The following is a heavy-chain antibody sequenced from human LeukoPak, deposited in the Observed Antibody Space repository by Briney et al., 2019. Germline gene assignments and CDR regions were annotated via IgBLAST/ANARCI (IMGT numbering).Heavy chain of an antibody. J-gene: IGHJ4*02. Sequence: ASVKVSCKVSGYTLTELSMHWVRQAPGKGLEWMGGFDPEDGETIYAQKFQGRVTMTEDTSTDTAYMELSSLRSEDTAVYYCARVPYGSGSYGADYWGQGTLVTVSS. D-gene: IGHD3-10*01. V-gene: IGHV1-24*01. CDR3: ARVPYGSGSYGADY. CDR1: GYTLTELS. CDR2: FDPEDGET.